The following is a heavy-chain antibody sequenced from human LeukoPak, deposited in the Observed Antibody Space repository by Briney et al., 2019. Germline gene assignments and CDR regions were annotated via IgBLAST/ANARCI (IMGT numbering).Heavy chain of an antibody. J-gene: IGHJ4*02. V-gene: IGHV4-59*08. Sequence: SGTLSLTCNVSGGSISSYYWSWIRQPPGKGLEWIGYIYYSGSTNYNPSLKSRVTISVETSKNPFSLKLSSVTAADTAVYFCARHEHHGTVDYWGQGTLVTVSS. CDR3: ARHEHHGTVDY. CDR1: GGSISSYY. CDR2: IYYSGST. D-gene: IGHD1-14*01.